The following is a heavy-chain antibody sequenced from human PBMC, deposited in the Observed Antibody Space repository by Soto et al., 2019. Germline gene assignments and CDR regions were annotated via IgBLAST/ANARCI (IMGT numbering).Heavy chain of an antibody. Sequence: PSDTLSLTCAVYGGSFSVYYWSWIRQPPGKGLEWIGEINHSGSTNYNPSLKSRVTISVDTSKNQFSLKLSSVTAADTAVYYCARVNPVAADYWGQGTLVTVSS. CDR2: INHSGST. J-gene: IGHJ4*02. CDR3: ARVNPVAADY. CDR1: GGSFSVYY. D-gene: IGHD6-19*01. V-gene: IGHV4-34*01.